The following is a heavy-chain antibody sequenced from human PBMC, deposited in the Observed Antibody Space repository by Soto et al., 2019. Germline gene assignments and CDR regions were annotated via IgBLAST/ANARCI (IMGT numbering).Heavy chain of an antibody. J-gene: IGHJ5*02. Sequence: SETLSLTCAVSGFSLSSGYYWGWIRQPPGEALEWVGSVYPGGNSYYNPSLKSRVSTSIDTSKNQFSLKLTSVTAADTALYYCARTGTVSSSYSYAWFHPWGQGTLVTVSS. V-gene: IGHV4-38-2*01. CDR2: VYPGGNS. D-gene: IGHD3-22*01. CDR3: ARTGTVSSSYSYAWFHP. CDR1: GFSLSSGYY.